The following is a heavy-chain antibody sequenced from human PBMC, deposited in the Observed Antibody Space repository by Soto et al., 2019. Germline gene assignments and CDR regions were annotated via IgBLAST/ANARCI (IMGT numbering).Heavy chain of an antibody. CDR3: ARDRSMYYGMDV. CDR1: GYTFTSFG. J-gene: IGHJ6*02. D-gene: IGHD2-8*01. V-gene: IGHV1-18*01. Sequence: QVQLVQSGGEVKKPGASVKVSCKATGYTFTSFGISWVRQAPGQGLEWMGWISAYNGNTNSAQKLQGRVTMTTDTSTSTAYMELRSLTSDDTAVYYCARDRSMYYGMDVWGQGTTVTVSS. CDR2: ISAYNGNT.